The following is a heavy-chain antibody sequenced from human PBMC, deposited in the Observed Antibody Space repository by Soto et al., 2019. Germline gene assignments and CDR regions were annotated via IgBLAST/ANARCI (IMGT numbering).Heavy chain of an antibody. D-gene: IGHD5-18*01. Sequence: ASVKVSCKASGYTFTSYGISWVRQAPGQGLEWMGWISAYNGNTNYAQKLQGRVTMTTDTSTSTAYMELRSLRSDDTAVYYCARGQNGYSYGYYFDYWGQGTLVTVSS. CDR2: ISAYNGNT. CDR3: ARGQNGYSYGYYFDY. CDR1: GYTFTSYG. V-gene: IGHV1-18*01. J-gene: IGHJ4*02.